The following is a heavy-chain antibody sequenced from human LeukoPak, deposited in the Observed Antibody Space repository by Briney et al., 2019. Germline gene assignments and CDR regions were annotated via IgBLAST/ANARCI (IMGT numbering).Heavy chain of an antibody. CDR3: ARGAYYDFWSGFAGWFDP. Sequence: RTSETLSLTCTVSGGSISSSSYYWGWIRQPPGKGLEWIGYIYYSGSTNYNPSLKNRVTISVDTSKNQFSLKLSSVTAADTAVYYCARGAYYDFWSGFAGWFDPWGQGTLVTVSS. CDR2: IYYSGST. D-gene: IGHD3-3*01. J-gene: IGHJ5*02. V-gene: IGHV4-61*05. CDR1: GGSISSSSYY.